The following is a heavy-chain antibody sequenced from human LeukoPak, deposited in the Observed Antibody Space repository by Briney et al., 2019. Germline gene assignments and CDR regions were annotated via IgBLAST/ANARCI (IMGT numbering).Heavy chain of an antibody. CDR2: IGTAGDT. CDR3: ARGDGSENPFRYYYGMDV. CDR1: GFTFSSYD. Sequence: GGSLRLSCAASGFTFSSYDMHWVRQATGKGLEWVSAIGTAGDTYYPGSVKGRFTISRENAKNSLYLQMNSLRAGDTAVYYCARGDGSENPFRYYYGMDVWGQGTTVTVSS. V-gene: IGHV3-13*01. J-gene: IGHJ6*02. D-gene: IGHD3-10*01.